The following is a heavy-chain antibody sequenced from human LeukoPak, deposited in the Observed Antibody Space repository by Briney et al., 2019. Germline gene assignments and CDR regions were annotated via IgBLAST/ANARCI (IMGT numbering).Heavy chain of an antibody. J-gene: IGHJ4*02. D-gene: IGHD3-10*01. CDR2: INPSGDST. CDR3: ARSMIRGVTYYFDY. Sequence: ASVKVSCKASGYTFTSYYIHWVRQAPGQGLEWMGVINPSGDSTSYAQKFQGRVTMTRDTSTSTVYVELSSLRSEDTAVHHCARSMIRGVTYYFDYWGQGTLVTVSS. V-gene: IGHV1-46*01. CDR1: GYTFTSYY.